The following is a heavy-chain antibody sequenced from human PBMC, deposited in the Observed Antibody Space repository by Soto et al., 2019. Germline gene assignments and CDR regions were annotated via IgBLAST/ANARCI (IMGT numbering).Heavy chain of an antibody. CDR2: INTDGSST. D-gene: IGHD1-26*01. CDR3: ARSRYSGSNQDY. J-gene: IGHJ4*02. V-gene: IGHV3-74*01. CDR1: GFTLSSYW. Sequence: EVQLVESGGGLVQPGGSLRLSCAASGFTLSSYWMHWVRQAPGKGLVWVSRINTDGSSTSYADSVKGRFTISRDNAKNTLYLQMNSLRVEDTAVYYCARSRYSGSNQDYWGQGTLVIVSS.